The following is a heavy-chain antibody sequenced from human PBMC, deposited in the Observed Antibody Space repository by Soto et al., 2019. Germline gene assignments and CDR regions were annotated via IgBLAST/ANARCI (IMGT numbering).Heavy chain of an antibody. J-gene: IGHJ6*02. V-gene: IGHV1-69*06. D-gene: IGHD6-13*01. CDR3: ARCRSSSYRYYAMDV. CDR2: IIPIFGTA. CDR1: GGTFSSYA. Sequence: ASVKVSCKASGGTFSSYAISWVRQAPGQGLEWMGGIIPIFGTANYAQKFQGRVTITADKSTSTAYMELSSLRSEDTAVYYCARCRSSSYRYYAMDVWGQGTTVTVSS.